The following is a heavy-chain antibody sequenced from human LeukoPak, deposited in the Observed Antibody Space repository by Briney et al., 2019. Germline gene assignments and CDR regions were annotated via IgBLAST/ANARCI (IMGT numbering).Heavy chain of an antibody. Sequence: GGSLRLSCAASGFTFSDYYMSWIRQAPGKGLEWVSYISSSSSYTNYADSVKGRFTISRDNAKNSLYLQMNSLRAEDTAVYYCARGGSSGYWGIDYWGQGTLVTVSS. CDR1: GFTFSDYY. CDR2: ISSSSSYT. D-gene: IGHD6-19*01. J-gene: IGHJ4*02. V-gene: IGHV3-11*06. CDR3: ARGGSSGYWGIDY.